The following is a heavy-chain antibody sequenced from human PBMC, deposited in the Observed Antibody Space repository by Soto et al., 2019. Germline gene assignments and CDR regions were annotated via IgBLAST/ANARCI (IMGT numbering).Heavy chain of an antibody. V-gene: IGHV4-34*01. CDR2: INHSGST. CDR1: GGSFSGYC. J-gene: IGHJ6*03. D-gene: IGHD2-2*01. Sequence: PSDTLSLTCAVYGGSFSGYCWIWIRQTPGKGLEWIGEINHSGSTNYNPSLKSRVTISVDTSKNQFSLKLSSVTAADTAVYYCARAGQNVVVPAAARTYYYYMDVWGKGTTVTVSS. CDR3: ARAGQNVVVPAAARTYYYYMDV.